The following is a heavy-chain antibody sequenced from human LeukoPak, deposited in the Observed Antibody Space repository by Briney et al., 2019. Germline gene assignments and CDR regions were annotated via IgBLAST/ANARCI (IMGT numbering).Heavy chain of an antibody. CDR1: GFNFNDYY. Sequence: KSGESLRLSCAASGFNFNDYYMTWIRQAPGKGLEWLSYISSTTGRIIYYADSVKGRFTINRDNTKNSLFLQMVSPRVEDTAVYYCARYYSDAFDVWGQGTVVTVSS. D-gene: IGHD3-10*01. CDR3: ARYYSDAFDV. V-gene: IGHV3-11*04. J-gene: IGHJ3*01. CDR2: ISSTTGRII.